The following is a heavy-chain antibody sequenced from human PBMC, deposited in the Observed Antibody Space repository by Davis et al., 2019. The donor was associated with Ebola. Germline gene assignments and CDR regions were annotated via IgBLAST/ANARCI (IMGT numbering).Heavy chain of an antibody. CDR1: GGSMSRYY. CDR2: IYHSGNT. J-gene: IGHJ6*02. D-gene: IGHD6-6*01. Sequence: PSETLSLTCTVSGGSMSRYYWSWIRQPPGKGLEWIGYIYHSGNTFYNPSLRSRVTISVDRSKNQFSLEVTSVTAADTAVYYCARDRGITTRTGRDSYYGMDVWGQGTTVTVSS. V-gene: IGHV4-59*12. CDR3: ARDRGITTRTGRDSYYGMDV.